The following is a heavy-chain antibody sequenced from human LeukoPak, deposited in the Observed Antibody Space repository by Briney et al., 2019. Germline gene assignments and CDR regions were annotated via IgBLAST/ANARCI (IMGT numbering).Heavy chain of an antibody. CDR1: GFTFSSYA. V-gene: IGHV3-23*01. CDR3: AKTSGHDFWSGYLNY. CDR2: ISGSGGST. D-gene: IGHD3-3*01. Sequence: PGGSLRLSCAASGFTFSSYAMSWVRQAPGKGLEWVSAISGSGGSTYYADSVKGRFTISRDNSKNTLYLQMNSLRAEDTAVYYCAKTSGHDFWSGYLNYWGQGTLVTVSS. J-gene: IGHJ4*02.